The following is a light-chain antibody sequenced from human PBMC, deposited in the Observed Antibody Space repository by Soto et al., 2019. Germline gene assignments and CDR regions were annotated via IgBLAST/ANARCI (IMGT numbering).Light chain of an antibody. CDR3: CSYAGSYTFVV. J-gene: IGLJ2*01. CDR1: SSDVGGYNY. CDR2: DVS. V-gene: IGLV2-11*01. Sequence: QSALTQPRSGSGSPGQSVTISCTGTSSDVGGYNYVSWYQQHPGKAPKLMIYDVSKRPSGVPDRFSGSKSGNTASLTISGLQAEDEADYYCCSYAGSYTFVVFGGGTKVTVL.